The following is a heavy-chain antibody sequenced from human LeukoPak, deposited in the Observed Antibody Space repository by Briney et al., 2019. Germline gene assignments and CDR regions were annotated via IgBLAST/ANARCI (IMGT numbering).Heavy chain of an antibody. CDR2: ISGGGVYT. V-gene: IGHV3-23*01. CDR1: GFTFSSYA. D-gene: IGHD3-22*01. Sequence: TGGSLRLSCAASGFTFSSYAMSWVRQAPGKGLEWVSAISGGGVYTDYVDSVKGRFTISRDNSKNTPYLQMNSLRAKDTAIYYCAKDLDSSAYERRPVLNYFDYWGQGTLVTVSS. J-gene: IGHJ4*02. CDR3: AKDLDSSAYERRPVLNYFDY.